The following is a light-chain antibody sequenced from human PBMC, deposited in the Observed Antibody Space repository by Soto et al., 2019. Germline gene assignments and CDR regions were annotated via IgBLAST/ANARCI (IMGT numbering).Light chain of an antibody. CDR2: GAS. CDR1: QSVSSSY. CDR3: QQYNHWPTIT. Sequence: EIVLRQSPGTLSLSPGERGTLXXRASQSVSSSYLAWDQQKPGQAPRLXXYGASSRATGIPDRFSGSGSGTDFTLTISSPQSEDFAVYYCQQYNHWPTITFGQGTRLEIK. J-gene: IGKJ5*01. V-gene: IGKV3-20*01.